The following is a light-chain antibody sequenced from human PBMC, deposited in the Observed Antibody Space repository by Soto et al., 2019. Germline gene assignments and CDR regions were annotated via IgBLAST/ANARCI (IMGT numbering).Light chain of an antibody. CDR3: QQRSNWRT. V-gene: IGKV3-11*01. CDR2: DAS. J-gene: IGKJ2*01. Sequence: EIVLTQSPATLSLSPGERATLSCRASQSVSSYLAWYQQKPGQAPRLLIYDASNRATGVPARFSGSGSGTDFTLTISSLETEDFAVYYCQQRSNWRTFGQGTRLEIK. CDR1: QSVSSY.